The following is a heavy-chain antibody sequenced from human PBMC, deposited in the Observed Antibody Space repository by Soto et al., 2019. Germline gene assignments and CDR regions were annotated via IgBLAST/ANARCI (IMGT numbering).Heavy chain of an antibody. CDR2: IDPSDSYT. CDR1: GYSFTSYW. Sequence: PVESLKISCKGSGYSFTSYWISWVRQMPGKGLEWMGRIDPSDSYTNYSPSFQGHVTISADKSISTAYLQWSSLKASDTAMYYCARHGGGWYGHYYYGMDVWGQGTTVTVSS. D-gene: IGHD6-19*01. J-gene: IGHJ6*02. V-gene: IGHV5-10-1*01. CDR3: ARHGGGWYGHYYYGMDV.